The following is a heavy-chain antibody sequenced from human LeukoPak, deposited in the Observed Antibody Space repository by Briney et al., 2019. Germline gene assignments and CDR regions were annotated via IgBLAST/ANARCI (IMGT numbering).Heavy chain of an antibody. J-gene: IGHJ6*02. CDR1: GYTLTSYG. CDR3: ASAGEQDIVPPPPLYYYYYGMDV. CDR2: ISAYNGNT. Sequence: ASVKVSCKASGYTLTSYGISWVRQAPGQGLEWMGWISAYNGNTNYAQKLQGRVTMTTDTSTSTAYMELRSLRSDDTAVYYCASAGEQDIVPPPPLYYYYYGMDVWGQGTTVTVSS. D-gene: IGHD2-8*01. V-gene: IGHV1-18*01.